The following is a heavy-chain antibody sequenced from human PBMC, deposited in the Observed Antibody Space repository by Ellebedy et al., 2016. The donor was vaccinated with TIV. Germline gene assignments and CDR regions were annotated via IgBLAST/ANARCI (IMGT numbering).Heavy chain of an antibody. V-gene: IGHV1-69*04. CDR3: ARDAASSGSYASTDY. Sequence: AASVKVSCKASGGTFSSYAISWVRQAPGQGLEWMGRLIPILGIANYAQKFQGRVTITADKSTSTAYMELSSLRSEDTAVYYCARDAASSGSYASTDYWGQGTLVTVSS. D-gene: IGHD1-26*01. CDR2: LIPILGIA. J-gene: IGHJ4*02. CDR1: GGTFSSYA.